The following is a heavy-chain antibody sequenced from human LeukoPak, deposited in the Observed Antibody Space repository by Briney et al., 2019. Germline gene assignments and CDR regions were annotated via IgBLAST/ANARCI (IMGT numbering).Heavy chain of an antibody. Sequence: PGGSLRLSCAASGLTFSSSWMNWVRQAPGKGLEWVASIREDGSGNYYVNSVKGRFTISRDNSKNTLYLQMNSLRAEDTAIHYCAKVPYSDYGSGRPPFMDVWGQGTTVAVSS. CDR2: IREDGSGN. CDR1: GLTFSSSW. D-gene: IGHD3-10*01. V-gene: IGHV3-7*03. CDR3: AKVPYSDYGSGRPPFMDV. J-gene: IGHJ6*02.